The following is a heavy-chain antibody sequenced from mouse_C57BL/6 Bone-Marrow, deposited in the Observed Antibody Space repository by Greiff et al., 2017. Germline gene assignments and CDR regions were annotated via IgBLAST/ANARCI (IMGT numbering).Heavy chain of an antibody. V-gene: IGHV5-2*01. CDR2: INSDGGST. CDR1: EYEFPCHD. CDR3: AKQSTIPTSKDY. Sequence: EVQLVESGGGLVQPGESLKLSCESNEYEFPCHDMSWVRKTPEKRLELVAAINSDGGSTYYPDTMERRFIISRDNTKKTLYLQMSSLRSEDTALYYCAKQSTIPTSKDYWGQGTTLTVSS. D-gene: IGHD2-12*01. J-gene: IGHJ2*01.